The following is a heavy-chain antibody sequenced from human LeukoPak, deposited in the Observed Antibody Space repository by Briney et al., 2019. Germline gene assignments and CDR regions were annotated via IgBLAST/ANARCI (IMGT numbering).Heavy chain of an antibody. CDR3: AKDRAAAGKDWYWFDP. V-gene: IGHV3-23*01. D-gene: IGHD6-13*01. Sequence: GGSLRLSCAASGFAFSSYAMSWVRQAPGKGLEWVSAISGSGGSTYYADSVKGRFTISRDNSKNTLYLQMNSLRAEDTAVYYCAKDRAAAGKDWYWFDPWGQGTLVSVSS. J-gene: IGHJ5*02. CDR1: GFAFSSYA. CDR2: ISGSGGST.